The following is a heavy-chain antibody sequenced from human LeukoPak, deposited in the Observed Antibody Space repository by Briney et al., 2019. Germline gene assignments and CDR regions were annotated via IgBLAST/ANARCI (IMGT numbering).Heavy chain of an antibody. CDR3: ARLRGSGYYGYYFDY. J-gene: IGHJ4*02. D-gene: IGHD3-22*01. V-gene: IGHV4-59*08. CDR1: GGSISSYY. Sequence: SETLSLTCTVSGGSISSYYWSWIWQPPGKGLEWIGYIYYSGSTNYNPSLKSRVTISVDTSKNQFSLKLSSVTAADTAVYYCARLRGSGYYGYYFDYWGQGTLVTVSS. CDR2: IYYSGST.